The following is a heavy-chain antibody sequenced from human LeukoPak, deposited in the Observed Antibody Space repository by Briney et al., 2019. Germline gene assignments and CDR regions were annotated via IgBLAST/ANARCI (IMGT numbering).Heavy chain of an antibody. CDR3: ARDPYYDILTGYSGVRFDP. J-gene: IGHJ5*02. CDR1: GGSFSGYY. CDR2: INHSVST. V-gene: IGHV4-34*01. D-gene: IGHD3-9*01. Sequence: SETLSLTCAVYGGSFSGYYWSWIRQPPGKGLEWIGEINHSVSTNYNPSLKSRVTISVDTSKNQFSLKLSSVTAADTAVYYCARDPYYDILTGYSGVRFDPWGQGTLVTVSS.